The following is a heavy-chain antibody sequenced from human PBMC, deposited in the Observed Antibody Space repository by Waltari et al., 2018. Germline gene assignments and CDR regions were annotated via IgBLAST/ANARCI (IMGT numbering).Heavy chain of an antibody. V-gene: IGHV3-23*04. J-gene: IGHJ6*03. CDR3: AKDGCSSTSCYERYYYYYYMDV. Sequence: EVQLVESGGGLVQPGGSLRLSCAASGFTFSSYAMSWVRQAPGKGLEWVSAIRGSGGSTFYADSVKGRFTISRDNSKNTLYLQMNSLRAEDTAVYYCAKDGCSSTSCYERYYYYYYMDVWGKGTTVTVSS. D-gene: IGHD2-2*01. CDR1: GFTFSSYA. CDR2: IRGSGGST.